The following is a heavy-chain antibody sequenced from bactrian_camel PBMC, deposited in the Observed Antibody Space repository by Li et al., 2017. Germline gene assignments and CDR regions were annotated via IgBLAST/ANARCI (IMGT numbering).Heavy chain of an antibody. CDR1: LYIYSSYC. Sequence: VQLVESGGGSVQAGESLRPTCEIPLYIYSSYCMGWFRQVPGKERVEVAYIYSGGGSIWYADSVQGRFTASKDNAKMTLYLQMNSLKPEDTAMYYCGADFPCLTSIAYGLAGNFRSWGQGTQVTVS. D-gene: IGHD1*01. J-gene: IGHJ6*01. V-gene: IGHV3S31*01. CDR2: IYSGGGSI. CDR3: GADFPCLTSIAYGLAGNFRS.